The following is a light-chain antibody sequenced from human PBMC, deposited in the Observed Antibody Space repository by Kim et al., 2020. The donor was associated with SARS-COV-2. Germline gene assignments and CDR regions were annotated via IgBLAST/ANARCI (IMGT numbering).Light chain of an antibody. Sequence: SSSVGHKLTITCPASHGISNYLSSFQQKPGKVPKRLIYAASSFQSGVPSRFSGIGSGTEFTLTISSLQPEDFATYYCLQVNSYPLTFGQGTKLEI. J-gene: IGKJ2*01. CDR2: AAS. CDR3: LQVNSYPLT. CDR1: HGISNY. V-gene: IGKV1-17*03.